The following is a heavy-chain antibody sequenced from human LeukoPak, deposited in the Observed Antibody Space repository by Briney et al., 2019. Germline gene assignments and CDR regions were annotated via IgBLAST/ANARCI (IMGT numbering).Heavy chain of an antibody. CDR1: GFTFSSYS. CDR2: ISSSSRYI. J-gene: IGHJ4*02. CDR3: ARAPDTTSLYYFDY. V-gene: IGHV3-21*01. Sequence: GGSLRLSCAASGFTFSSYSMNWVRQAPGKGLEWVSSISSSSRYIYYADSVQGRFTISRDNAKNSLYLQMNSLRAEDTAVYYCARAPDTTSLYYFDYWGQGTLVTVSS. D-gene: IGHD2-15*01.